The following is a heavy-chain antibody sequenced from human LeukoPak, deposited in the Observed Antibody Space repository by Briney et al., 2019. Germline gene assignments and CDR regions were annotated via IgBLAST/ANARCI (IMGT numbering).Heavy chain of an antibody. Sequence: SETLSLTCTVSGGSLSRYYWGWIRQPAGKGLEWIGRIYTSGSTNYNPSLKSRVTMSVDTSKNQFSLRLSSVTAADTAVYYCAREDIVVVPAATSYYYYMDVWGKGTTVTVSS. CDR3: AREDIVVVPAATSYYYYMDV. CDR2: IYTSGST. V-gene: IGHV4-4*07. D-gene: IGHD2-2*01. CDR1: GGSLSRYY. J-gene: IGHJ6*03.